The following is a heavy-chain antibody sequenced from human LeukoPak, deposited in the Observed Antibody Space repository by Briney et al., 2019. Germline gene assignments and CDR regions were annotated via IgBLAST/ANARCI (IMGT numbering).Heavy chain of an antibody. V-gene: IGHV4-30-2*01. D-gene: IGHD3-10*01. CDR1: GGSISSGGYS. CDR2: IYCSGST. CDR3: ARGSKQGNYYGSGSYSE. Sequence: SETLSLTCAVSGGSISSGGYSWSWIRQPPGKGLEWIGYIYCSGSTYYNPSLKSRVTISVDRSKNQFSLKLSSVTAADAAVYYCARGSKQGNYYGSGSYSEWGQGTLVTVSS. J-gene: IGHJ4*02.